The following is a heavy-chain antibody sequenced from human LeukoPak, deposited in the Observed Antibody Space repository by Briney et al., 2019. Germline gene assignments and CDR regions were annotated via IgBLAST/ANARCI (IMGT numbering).Heavy chain of an antibody. D-gene: IGHD3-22*01. CDR2: INHSGST. J-gene: IGHJ4*02. V-gene: IGHV4-34*01. CDR1: GGSFSGYY. CDR3: ARSMYYYDSSGLGY. Sequence: PSETLSLTCAVYGGSFSGYYWSWIRQPPGKGLEWIGEINHSGSTNYNPSLKSRVTISVDTSKNQFSLKLSSVTAADTAVCYCARSMYYYDSSGLGYWGQGTLVTVSS.